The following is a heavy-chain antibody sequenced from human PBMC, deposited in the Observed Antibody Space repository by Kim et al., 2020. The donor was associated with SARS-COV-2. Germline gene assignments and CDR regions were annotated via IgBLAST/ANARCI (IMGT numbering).Heavy chain of an antibody. CDR2: ISSSSSYT. CDR1: GFTFSDYY. Sequence: GGSLRLSCAASGFTFSDYYMSWIRQAPGKGLEWVSYISSSSSYTNYADSVKGRFTISRDNAKNSLYLQMNSLRAEDTAVYYCARVIAAAGSYYFDYWGQGTLVTVSS. CDR3: ARVIAAAGSYYFDY. D-gene: IGHD6-13*01. J-gene: IGHJ4*02. V-gene: IGHV3-11*06.